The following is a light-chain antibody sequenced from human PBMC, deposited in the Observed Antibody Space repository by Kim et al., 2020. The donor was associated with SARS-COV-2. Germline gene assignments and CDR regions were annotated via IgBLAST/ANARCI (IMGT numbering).Light chain of an antibody. CDR3: QTWGTGIGV. V-gene: IGLV4-69*02. CDR2: VNSDGSH. CDR1: SGHSTYA. J-gene: IGLJ3*02. Sequence: QLVLTQSPSASASLGASVKLTCTLSSGHSTYAIAWHQQQPEKGPRYLMKVNSDGSHSKGDGIPERFWGSSSGAERYLTISSLQSEDEADYYCQTWGTGIGVFGGGTQLTVL.